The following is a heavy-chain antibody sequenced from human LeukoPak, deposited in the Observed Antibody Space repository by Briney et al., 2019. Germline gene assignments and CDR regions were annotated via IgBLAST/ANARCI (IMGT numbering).Heavy chain of an antibody. CDR2: MNPNSGNT. CDR1: GYTFTSYD. J-gene: IGHJ4*02. CDR3: ARGQRVSGNYFLGGQ. Sequence: GASVRVSCTASGYTFTSYDLNWVRQATGQGLEWMGWMNPNSGNTGYTQKFQARVTMTSNTSISTAYMELSSLKSEDTAVYYCARGQRVSGNYFLGGQWGQGTLVTVSS. V-gene: IGHV1-8*01. D-gene: IGHD1-26*01.